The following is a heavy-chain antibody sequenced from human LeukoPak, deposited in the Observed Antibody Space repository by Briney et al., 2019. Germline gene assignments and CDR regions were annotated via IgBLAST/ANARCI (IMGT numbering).Heavy chain of an antibody. CDR3: ARDRSSLKVFFYYYNMDV. J-gene: IGHJ6*04. D-gene: IGHD2/OR15-2a*01. CDR1: GVSISVVDSY. V-gene: IGHV4-61*02. Sequence: SETLSLTCTVSGVSISVVDSYWNWIRQPAGKGLEWIGRIYASGRTNYNPSFKSRVTISVDTSNNQFSLKLSSVTAADTAVYYCARDRSSLKVFFYYYNMDVWGKGTTVTVSS. CDR2: IYASGRT.